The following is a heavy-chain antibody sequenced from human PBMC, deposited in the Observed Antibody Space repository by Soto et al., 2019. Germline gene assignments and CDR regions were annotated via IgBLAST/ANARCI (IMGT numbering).Heavy chain of an antibody. Sequence: GGSLRLSCAASGFTFSSYAMSWVRQAPGKGLEWVSAISGSGGSTYYADSVKGRFTISRDNSKNTLYLQMNSLRAEDTAVYYCAKDLITFGGVIVPPYYFDYWGQGTLVTVSS. CDR2: ISGSGGST. V-gene: IGHV3-23*01. CDR1: GFTFSSYA. D-gene: IGHD3-16*02. CDR3: AKDLITFGGVIVPPYYFDY. J-gene: IGHJ4*02.